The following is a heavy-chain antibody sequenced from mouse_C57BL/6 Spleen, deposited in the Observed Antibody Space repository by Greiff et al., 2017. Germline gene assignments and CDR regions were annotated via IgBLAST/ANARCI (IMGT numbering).Heavy chain of an antibody. V-gene: IGHV1-82*01. CDR3: ARITTVVATTDY. CDR2: IYPGDGDT. D-gene: IGHD1-1*01. CDR1: GYAFSSSW. Sequence: VQLQQSGPELVKPEASVKISCKASGYAFSSSWMNWVKQRPGKGLEWIGRIYPGDGDTNYNGKFKGKATLTADKSSSTAYMQLSSLTSEDSAVYFCARITTVVATTDYWGQGTTLTVSA. J-gene: IGHJ2*01.